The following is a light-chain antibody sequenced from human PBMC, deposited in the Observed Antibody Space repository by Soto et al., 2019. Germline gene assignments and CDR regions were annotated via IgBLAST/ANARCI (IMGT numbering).Light chain of an antibody. CDR2: AAS. V-gene: IGKV3-20*01. J-gene: IGKJ2*02. CDR3: QQQCT. CDR1: RSLSSSY. Sequence: EIVLTQSPGTLSLSPGERATLSCRASRSLSSSYVVWYQQKPGQAPRLLIYAASRRATGIPDRFSGSGSATEYTLIIGRLETEDFAVYYCQQQCTFGQGTKLEIK.